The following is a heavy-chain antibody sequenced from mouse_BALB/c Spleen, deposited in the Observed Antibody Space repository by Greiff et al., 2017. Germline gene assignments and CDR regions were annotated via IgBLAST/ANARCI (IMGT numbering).Heavy chain of an antibody. CDR2: INPSTGYT. V-gene: IGHV1-7*01. CDR1: GYTFTSYW. CDR3: TRWGNLFAY. Sequence: VQLQQSGAELAKPGASVKMSCKASGYTFTSYWMHWVKQRPGQGLEWIGYINPSTGYTEYNQKFKDKATLTADKSSSTAYMQLSSLTSEDSAVYYCTRWGNLFAYWGEGTLVTVSA. D-gene: IGHD2-1*01. J-gene: IGHJ3*01.